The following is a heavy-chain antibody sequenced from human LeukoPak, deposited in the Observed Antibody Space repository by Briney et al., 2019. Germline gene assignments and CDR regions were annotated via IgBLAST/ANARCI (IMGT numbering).Heavy chain of an antibody. CDR2: ISYDGRKK. CDR1: GFTFSSYG. D-gene: IGHD5/OR15-5a*01. Sequence: QPGGSLRLSCAASGFTFSSYGMHWVRQAPGKGLEWVASISYDGRKKYYAESVKGRFTISRDNSKKTLYLQMNRLRAEDTAIYYCAKDQIVYRDYYYGMDVWGQGTTVTVSS. V-gene: IGHV3-30*18. CDR3: AKDQIVYRDYYYGMDV. J-gene: IGHJ6*02.